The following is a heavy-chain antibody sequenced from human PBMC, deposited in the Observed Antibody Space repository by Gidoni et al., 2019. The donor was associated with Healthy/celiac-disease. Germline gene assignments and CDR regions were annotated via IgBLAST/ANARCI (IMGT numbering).Heavy chain of an antibody. V-gene: IGHV1-24*01. D-gene: IGHD6-19*01. Sequence: QVQLVQSGAEVKKPGASVKVSCKVSGYTLTELSMHWVLQAPGKGLEWMGGFDPEDGETIYAQKFQGRVTMTEDTSTDTAYMELSSLRSEDTAVYYCATTPHAAVAGTTSRHYYYYGMDVWGQGTTVTVSS. CDR1: GYTLTELS. J-gene: IGHJ6*02. CDR2: FDPEDGET. CDR3: ATTPHAAVAGTTSRHYYYYGMDV.